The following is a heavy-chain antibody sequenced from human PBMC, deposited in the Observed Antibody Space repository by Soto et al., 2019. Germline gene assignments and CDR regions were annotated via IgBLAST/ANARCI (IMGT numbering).Heavy chain of an antibody. D-gene: IGHD6-19*01. J-gene: IGHJ4*02. CDR2: IYYSGST. CDR3: ASPDSSGWGGYGY. CDR1: GGSISSGGYY. V-gene: IGHV4-31*03. Sequence: PSETLSHTCTVSGGSISSGGYYWSWIRQHPGKGLEWIGYIYYSGSTYYNPSLKSRVTISVDTSKNQFSLKLSSVTAADTAVYYCASPDSSGWGGYGYWGQGTLVTVSS.